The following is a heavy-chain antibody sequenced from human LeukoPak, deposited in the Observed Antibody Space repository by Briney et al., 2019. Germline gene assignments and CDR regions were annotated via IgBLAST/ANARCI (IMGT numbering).Heavy chain of an antibody. J-gene: IGHJ4*02. CDR2: IYYSGST. CDR1: GGSISSYY. Sequence: SETLSLTCTVSGGSISSYYWSWIRQPPGKGLEWIGYIYYSGSTNYNPSLKSRVTISVDTSKNQFSLKLSSVTAADTAVYYCARATCSGGSCYYPYWGRGTLVTVSS. V-gene: IGHV4-59*01. D-gene: IGHD2-15*01. CDR3: ARATCSGGSCYYPY.